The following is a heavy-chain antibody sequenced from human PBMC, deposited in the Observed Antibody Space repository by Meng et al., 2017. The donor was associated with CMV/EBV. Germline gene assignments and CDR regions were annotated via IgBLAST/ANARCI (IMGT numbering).Heavy chain of an antibody. CDR1: GGSISSSSYY. CDR2: INHSRST. D-gene: IGHD3-3*01. CDR3: ARGDPVLRFLEWLPRYYGMDV. Sequence: GSLRLSCTVSGGSISSSSYYWSWIRQPPGKGLEWIGEINHSRSTNYNPSLKSRVTISVDTSKNQFSLKLSSVTAADTAVYYCARGDPVLRFLEWLPRYYGMDVWGQGTTVTVSS. J-gene: IGHJ6*02. V-gene: IGHV4-39*07.